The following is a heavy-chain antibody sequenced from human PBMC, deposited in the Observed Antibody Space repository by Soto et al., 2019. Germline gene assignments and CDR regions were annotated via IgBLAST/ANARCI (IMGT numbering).Heavy chain of an antibody. CDR3: ARVSIRTDAFDI. J-gene: IGHJ3*02. CDR1: GYTFTSYD. Sequence: ASVKVSCKASGYTFTSYDINWVRQATGQGLEWMGWMNPNSGNTGYAQKFQGRVTMTRNTSISTAYMELSSLRSEDMAVYYCARVSIRTDAFDIWGQGTMVTVSS. CDR2: MNPNSGNT. V-gene: IGHV1-8*01. D-gene: IGHD4-17*01.